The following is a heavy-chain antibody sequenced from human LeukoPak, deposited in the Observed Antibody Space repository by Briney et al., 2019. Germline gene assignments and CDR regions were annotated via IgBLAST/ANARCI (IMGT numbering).Heavy chain of an antibody. V-gene: IGHV4-34*01. J-gene: IGHJ6*02. CDR3: ARGLNSYYGMDV. Sequence: SETLSLTCAVYGGSFSGYYWSWIRQPPGKGLEWIGEINHSGSTNYNPSLKSRVTISVDTSKNQFSLTLSSVTAADTAVYYCARGLNSYYGMDVWGQGTTVTVSS. D-gene: IGHD5-24*01. CDR2: INHSGST. CDR1: GGSFSGYY.